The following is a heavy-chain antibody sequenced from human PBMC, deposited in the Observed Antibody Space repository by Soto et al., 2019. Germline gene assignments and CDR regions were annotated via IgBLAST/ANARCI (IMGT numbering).Heavy chain of an antibody. V-gene: IGHV4-34*02. CDR2: VHHIGTS. D-gene: IGHD4-4*01. Sequence: QVALQQWGAGLLKPAQTLSLTCGVHGGSFNDYFWTWIRLTPGKGLERLGEVHHIGTSYYNPSLRTRLVVSVATYKIQFSLPLNSVTATDTGTYYCARRKDSSRYFYVMDVCGQGTTV. CDR1: GGSFNDYF. CDR3: ARRKDSSRYFYVMDV. J-gene: IGHJ6*02.